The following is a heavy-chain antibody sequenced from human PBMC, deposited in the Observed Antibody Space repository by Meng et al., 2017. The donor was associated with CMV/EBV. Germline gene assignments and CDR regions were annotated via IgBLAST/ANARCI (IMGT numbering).Heavy chain of an antibody. J-gene: IGHJ5*02. D-gene: IGHD3-9*01. CDR1: DSY. V-gene: IGHV4-30-4*08. CDR2: VFYSGFS. Sequence: DSYWSWIRQSPGKGPEWIGYVFYSGFSYSNPSLESRVAISVDTSKNQFSLKLSSVTAADTAVYYCARGPPYYDILTGQKRSLNWFDPWGQGTLVTVSS. CDR3: ARGPPYYDILTGQKRSLNWFDP.